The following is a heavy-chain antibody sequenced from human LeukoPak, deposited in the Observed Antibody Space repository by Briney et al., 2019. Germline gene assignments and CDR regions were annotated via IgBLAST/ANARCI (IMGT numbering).Heavy chain of an antibody. J-gene: IGHJ4*02. V-gene: IGHV3-30*04. CDR2: ISYDGSNK. CDR1: GFTFSSYA. CDR3: ARDLRLRSSLDY. Sequence: GRSLRLSCAASGFTFSSYAMHWVRQAPGKGLEWVAVISYDGSNKYYADSVKGRFTISRDSSKNTLYLQMNSLRAEDTAVYYCARDLRLRSSLDYWGQGTLVTVSS. D-gene: IGHD2-2*01.